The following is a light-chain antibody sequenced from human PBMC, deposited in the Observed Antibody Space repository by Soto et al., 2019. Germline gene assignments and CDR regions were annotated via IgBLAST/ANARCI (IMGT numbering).Light chain of an antibody. CDR2: GAS. J-gene: IGKJ1*01. CDR3: QQYGSSGT. CDR1: QSVSSY. V-gene: IGKV3-20*01. Sequence: IVMTQSPATLSVSPGERATLSCRASQSVSSYLAWYQQKPGQAPRLLIYGASNRATGIPDRFSGSGSGTDFTLTISRLEPEDFAVHYCQQYGSSGTFGQGTKVDIK.